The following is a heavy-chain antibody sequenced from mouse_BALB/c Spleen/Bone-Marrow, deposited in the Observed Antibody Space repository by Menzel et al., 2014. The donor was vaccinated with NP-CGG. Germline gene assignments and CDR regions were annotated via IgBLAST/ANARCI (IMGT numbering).Heavy chain of an antibody. CDR3: ARKDYGSFFDY. Sequence: VQLKQSGPELVKPGASVKISCKASGYTFTDYNMHWVKQSHGKSLEWIGYIYPYNGGTGYNQKFKTKATLTVDNSSSTAYMELRSLTSEDSAVYYCARKDYGSFFDYWGQGTTLTVSS. D-gene: IGHD1-2*01. CDR2: IYPYNGGT. CDR1: GYTFTDYN. V-gene: IGHV1S29*02. J-gene: IGHJ2*01.